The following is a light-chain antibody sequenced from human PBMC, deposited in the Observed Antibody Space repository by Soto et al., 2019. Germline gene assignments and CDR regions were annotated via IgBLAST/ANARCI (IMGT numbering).Light chain of an antibody. CDR2: DAS. CDR1: QSVSTY. Sequence: EIVLTQSPATLSSSPGERATLSCRASQSVSTYLAWYQQKPGQAPRLLIYDASNRATGIPARFSGSGSGTDFTLTTSSLEPDDVAVYYCQQRRNWPPFTFGPGTRV. CDR3: QQRRNWPPFT. J-gene: IGKJ3*01. V-gene: IGKV3-11*01.